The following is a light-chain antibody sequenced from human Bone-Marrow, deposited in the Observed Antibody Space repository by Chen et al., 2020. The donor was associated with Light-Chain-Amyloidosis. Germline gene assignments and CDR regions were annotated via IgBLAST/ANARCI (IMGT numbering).Light chain of an antibody. CDR1: ESLSTF. CDR3: QQGYSTPYSSSRA. CDR2: SVF. J-gene: IGKJ4*01. V-gene: IGKV1-39*01. Sequence: FQLTQSPSSLSASVGDRVTITCRASESLSTFLNWYQVTPGEAPKLLIDSVFSLSSGFPSRFSGSGSRTLFTITITSLLPQDCVIYEGQQGYSTPYSSSRAIGEGTRGDLK.